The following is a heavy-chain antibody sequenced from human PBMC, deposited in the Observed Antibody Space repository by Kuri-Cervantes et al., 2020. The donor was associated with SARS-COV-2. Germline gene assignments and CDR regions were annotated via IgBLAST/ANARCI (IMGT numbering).Heavy chain of an antibody. J-gene: IGHJ6*02. CDR2: IIPIFGTA. V-gene: IGHV1-69*13. Sequence: SVKVSCKASGSTFSSYAISWVRQAPGQGLEWMGGIIPIFGTANYAQKFQGRVTITADESTSTAYMELSSLRSEDTAVYYCARPYCSSTSCYTEDPYYYGMDVWGQGTTVTVSS. D-gene: IGHD2-2*02. CDR3: ARPYCSSTSCYTEDPYYYGMDV. CDR1: GSTFSSYA.